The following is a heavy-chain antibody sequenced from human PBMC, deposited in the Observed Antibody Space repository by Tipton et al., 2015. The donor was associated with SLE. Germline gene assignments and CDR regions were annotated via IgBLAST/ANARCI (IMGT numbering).Heavy chain of an antibody. J-gene: IGHJ4*02. Sequence: SLRLSCAASGFTFSRYGMHWVRQAPGKGLEWVAFIQSDGSEKNYADSVKGRFTISRDNSKNMVYVQVNSLRAEDTALYHCAKAYYFSSDYFDYWGQGTLVTVSS. CDR3: AKAYYFSSDYFDY. V-gene: IGHV3-30*02. CDR2: IQSDGSEK. CDR1: GFTFSRYG. D-gene: IGHD3-10*01.